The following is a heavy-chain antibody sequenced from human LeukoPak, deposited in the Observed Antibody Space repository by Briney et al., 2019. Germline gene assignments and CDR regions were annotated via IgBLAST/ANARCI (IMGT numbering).Heavy chain of an antibody. CDR3: ARPNGDFYNWFDT. CDR1: GYSFSAYY. J-gene: IGHJ5*02. D-gene: IGHD2-21*02. V-gene: IGHV1-2*01. CDR2: INPTSGDT. Sequence: GASVMVSCKASGYSFSAYYIHWVRQAPGQGLEWMGWINPTSGDTNYAQKFQDRVTLTRDTSISTAYMELTNLRSDDTVVYFCARPNGDFYNWFDTWGQGPLVTVSS.